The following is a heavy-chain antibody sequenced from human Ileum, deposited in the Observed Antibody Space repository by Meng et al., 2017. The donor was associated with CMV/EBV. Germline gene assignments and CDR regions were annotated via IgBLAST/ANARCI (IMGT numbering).Heavy chain of an antibody. CDR1: GGPLTSYY. V-gene: IGHV4-4*07. Sequence: QVQLHGACPRLLQPSETLSLTCTVTGGPLTSYYWTWIRQPAGKGLEWIGRIHPTGTTDDNPSLRSRVSMSLDKSKNQFSLKLTSVTAADTAVYYCARAAARGVPVDLWGQGTLVTVSS. D-gene: IGHD3-10*01. CDR3: ARAAARGVPVDL. J-gene: IGHJ5*02. CDR2: IHPTGTT.